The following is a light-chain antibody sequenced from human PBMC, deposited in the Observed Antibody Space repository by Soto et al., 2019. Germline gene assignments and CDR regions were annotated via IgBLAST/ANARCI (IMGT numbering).Light chain of an antibody. CDR3: QQRSNWPIT. J-gene: IGKJ5*01. CDR2: GAS. CDR1: QSVSSH. Sequence: GSSHSLSAVSVTKRARATLSRTASQSVSSHLAWYQQKPGQAPRLLIYGASTRATGIPARFSGSGSGTEFTLTISSLQSEDFAVYYCQQRSNWPITFGQGTRLDIK. V-gene: IGKV3-15*01.